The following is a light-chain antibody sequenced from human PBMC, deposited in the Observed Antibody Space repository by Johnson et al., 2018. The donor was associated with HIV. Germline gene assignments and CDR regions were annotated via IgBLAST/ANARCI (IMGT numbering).Light chain of an antibody. J-gene: IGLJ1*01. V-gene: IGLV1-51*01. CDR3: GTWDSSLSAPV. CDR1: SSNIGNNY. CDR2: DNN. Sequence: QSALTQPPSVSAAPGQKVTISCSGSSSNIGNNYVSWYQQVPGTAPKLLIYDNNRRPSGVPDRFSGSKSGTSATLGITGLQTGDEADYYCGTWDSSLSAPVFGTGTKVTVL.